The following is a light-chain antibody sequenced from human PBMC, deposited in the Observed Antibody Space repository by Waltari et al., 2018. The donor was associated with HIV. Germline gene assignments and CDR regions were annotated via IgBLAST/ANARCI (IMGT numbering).Light chain of an antibody. V-gene: IGLV1-51*01. CDR1: SSNIGNDY. Sequence: QSVLTQPPSVSAAPGQKVTISCSGSSSNIGNDYVSWYQQLPGTAPKLLIYDMNERPSEIPYRFSGSKSGTSATLGITGLQTGDEADYYCGTWDSSLSVVVFGGGTKLTVL. CDR3: GTWDSSLSVVV. CDR2: DMN. J-gene: IGLJ2*01.